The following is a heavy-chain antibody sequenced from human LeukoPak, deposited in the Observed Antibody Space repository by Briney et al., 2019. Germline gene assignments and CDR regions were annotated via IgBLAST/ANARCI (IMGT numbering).Heavy chain of an antibody. CDR2: IYYSGDT. D-gene: IGHD3-16*02. V-gene: IGHV4-34*01. CDR1: GGSFSGYY. Sequence: SETLSLTCAVYGGSFSGYYWSWIRQPPGKGLEWIGSIYYSGDTSYIPSLKSRVAISLDTSKKQFSLRLTSVTAADTAVYYCARLGRLGELSSVSWGQGTLVTVSS. CDR3: ARLGRLGELSSVS. J-gene: IGHJ4*02.